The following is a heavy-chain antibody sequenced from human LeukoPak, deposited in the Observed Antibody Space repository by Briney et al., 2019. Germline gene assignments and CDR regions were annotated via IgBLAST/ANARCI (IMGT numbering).Heavy chain of an antibody. CDR1: GFTFSSYA. D-gene: IGHD3-10*01. J-gene: IGHJ4*02. V-gene: IGHV3-23*01. CDR2: ISSSGGST. CDR3: ARGLFASGSYYNFFDY. Sequence: PGGSLRLSCAASGFTFSSYAMSWVRQAPGKGLEWVSAISSSGGSTYYADSVKGRFTISRDNSKNTLYLQMNSLRAEDTAVYYCARGLFASGSYYNFFDYWAQGTLVTVSS.